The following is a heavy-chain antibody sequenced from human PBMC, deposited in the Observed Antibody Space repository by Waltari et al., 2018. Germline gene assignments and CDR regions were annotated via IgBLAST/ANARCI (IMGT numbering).Heavy chain of an antibody. CDR2: MNPKSGNI. V-gene: IGHV1-8*01. CDR3: AAEKWERQGGYYYFGMDV. D-gene: IGHD1-26*01. J-gene: IGHJ6*02. CDR1: GDTFTNSH. Sequence: QVQLVQSGAEVKKPGASVKVSCKASGDTFTNSHINWARQAPGQGLEWMGWMNPKSGNIGYAQKFLGRVTTTMDISINTAYMELSRLTSEDTAVYYCAAEKWERQGGYYYFGMDVWGQGTTVTVSS.